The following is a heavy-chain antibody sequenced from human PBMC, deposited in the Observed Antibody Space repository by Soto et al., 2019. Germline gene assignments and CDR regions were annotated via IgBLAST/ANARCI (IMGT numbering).Heavy chain of an antibody. CDR2: IYYSGST. CDR1: GGSVSSGSYY. J-gene: IGHJ6*02. Sequence: NPSETLSLTCTVSGGSVSSGSYYWSWIRQPPGKGLEWIGYIYYSGSTNYNPSLKSRVTISVDTSKNQFSLKPSSVTAADTAVYYCARTQLDYYYYGMDVWGQGTTVTVSS. V-gene: IGHV4-61*01. CDR3: ARTQLDYYYYGMDV.